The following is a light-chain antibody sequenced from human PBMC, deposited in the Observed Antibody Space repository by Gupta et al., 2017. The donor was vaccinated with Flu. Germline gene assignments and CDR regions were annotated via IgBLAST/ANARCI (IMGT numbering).Light chain of an antibody. V-gene: IGKV1-33*01. J-gene: IGKJ5*01. CDR3: QQYDNPSLT. CDR2: DAS. Sequence: DIQMTQSPSSMSASIGDRVTITCQASKDIHKYLSWYQQKEGKAPKLLIHDASTLEAGVPSRFSGRGSGTDFTLTISSLQPEDIATYYCQQYDNPSLTFGQGTRLDIK. CDR1: KDIHKY.